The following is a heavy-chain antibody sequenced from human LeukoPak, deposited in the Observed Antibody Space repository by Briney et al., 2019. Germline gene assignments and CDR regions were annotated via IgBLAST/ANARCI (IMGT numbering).Heavy chain of an antibody. D-gene: IGHD3-10*01. CDR3: ARDQRAAPHYYGSGSYYNVFLSYSDY. J-gene: IGHJ4*02. V-gene: IGHV3-11*06. CDR1: GFTFSDYY. CDR2: ISSSSSYT. Sequence: PGGSLRLSCAASGFTFSDYYMSWIRQAPGKGLEWVSYISSSSSYTNYADSVKGRFTISRDNAKNSLYLQMNSLRAEDTAVYYCARDQRAAPHYYGSGSYYNVFLSYSDYWGQGTLVTVSS.